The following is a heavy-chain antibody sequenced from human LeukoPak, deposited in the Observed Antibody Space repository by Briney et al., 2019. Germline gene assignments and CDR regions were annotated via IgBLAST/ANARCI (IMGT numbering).Heavy chain of an antibody. CDR2: IYYSGST. D-gene: IGHD5-18*01. Sequence: PSETLSLTCTVSGGSISSYYWSWIRQPPGKGLEWIGYIYYSGSTNYNPSLKSRVTISVDTSKNQFSLKLSSVTAADTAVYYCARHESLGPSAMVDYWGQGTLVTVSS. J-gene: IGHJ4*02. CDR3: ARHESLGPSAMVDY. CDR1: GGSISSYY. V-gene: IGHV4-59*08.